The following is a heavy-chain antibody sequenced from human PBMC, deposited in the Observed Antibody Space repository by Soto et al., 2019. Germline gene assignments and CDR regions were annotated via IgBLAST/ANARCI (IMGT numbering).Heavy chain of an antibody. D-gene: IGHD2-2*01. CDR3: ARGASRRYCSGTTCFDAFDM. CDR1: RFTFSTYW. V-gene: IGHV3-74*01. J-gene: IGHJ3*02. CDR2: INTDGSST. Sequence: EVQLVESGGGLVQPGGSLRLSCAASRFTFSTYWMHWVRQAPGKGLVWVSRINTDGSSTSYADSVKGRSTISRDNAKNTLYLEMNSRRVEDTAVYYCARGASRRYCSGTTCFDAFDMWGQGTMVTVSS.